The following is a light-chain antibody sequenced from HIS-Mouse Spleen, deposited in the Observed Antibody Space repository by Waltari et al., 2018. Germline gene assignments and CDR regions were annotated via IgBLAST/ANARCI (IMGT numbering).Light chain of an antibody. CDR2: DVS. J-gene: IGLJ2*01. CDR3: SSYTSSSFNVV. CDR1: SSDVGGYNY. V-gene: IGLV2-14*03. Sequence: QSALTQPASVSGSPGQSITISCTGTSSDVGGYNYVSWYQQHPGKAPKLMIYDVSNRPSVVSNRCSGSKSGNTASLTISGLQAEDEADYYCSSYTSSSFNVVFGGGTKLTVL.